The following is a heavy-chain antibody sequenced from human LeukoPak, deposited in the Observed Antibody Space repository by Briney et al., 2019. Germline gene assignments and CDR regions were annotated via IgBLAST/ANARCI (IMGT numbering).Heavy chain of an antibody. CDR2: IYYSGST. J-gene: IGHJ4*02. Sequence: PSETLSLTCTVSGGSSSSYYWSWLRQPPGKGLEWIGYIYYSGSTNYNPSLKSRVTISVDTSKNQFSLKLSSVTAADTAVYYCARDNSSDSISPFFDYWGQGTLVTVSS. CDR3: ARDNSSDSISPFFDY. D-gene: IGHD3-22*01. V-gene: IGHV4-59*01. CDR1: GGSSSSYY.